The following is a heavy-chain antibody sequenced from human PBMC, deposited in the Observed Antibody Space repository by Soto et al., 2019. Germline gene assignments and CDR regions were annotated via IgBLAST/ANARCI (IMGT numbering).Heavy chain of an antibody. CDR2: IYYSGST. V-gene: IGHV4-31*03. CDR1: GGSISSGGYY. Sequence: PSETLSLTCTVSGGSISSGGYYWSWIRQHPGKGLEWIGYIYYSGSTYYNPSLKSRVTISVDTSKNQFSLKLSSVTAADTAVYYCARGEVATLALSYFDYWGQGTLVTVSS. J-gene: IGHJ4*02. CDR3: ARGEVATLALSYFDY. D-gene: IGHD5-12*01.